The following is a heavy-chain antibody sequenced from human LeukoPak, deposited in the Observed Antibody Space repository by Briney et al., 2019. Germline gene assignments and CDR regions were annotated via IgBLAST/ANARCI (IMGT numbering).Heavy chain of an antibody. Sequence: SGPTLVKPTQTLTLTCTCSGFSLTTSGVGVGWIRQPPGKALEWLALINWDDQKVYSPSLQSRLSIPKDTSKNQVVLTMTNVDPVDTATYYCAHRRDSSGYQYRYWFAPWGQGTLVTVSS. CDR2: INWDDQK. CDR3: AHRRDSSGYQYRYWFAP. D-gene: IGHD3-22*01. J-gene: IGHJ5*02. V-gene: IGHV2-5*02. CDR1: GFSLTTSGVG.